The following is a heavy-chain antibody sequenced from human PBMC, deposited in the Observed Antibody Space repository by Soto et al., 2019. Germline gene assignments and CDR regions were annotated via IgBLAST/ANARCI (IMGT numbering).Heavy chain of an antibody. CDR1: GGSISSYY. V-gene: IGHV4-59*12. J-gene: IGHJ4*02. D-gene: IGHD3-9*01. CDR2: IYYSGST. CDR3: ARGGPLTGYYPFDY. Sequence: SETLSLTCTVSGGSISSYYWSWIRQPPGKGLEWIGYIYYSGSTNYNPSLKSRVTISVDTSKNQFSLKLSSVTAADTAVYYCARGGPLTGYYPFDYWGQGTLVTVSS.